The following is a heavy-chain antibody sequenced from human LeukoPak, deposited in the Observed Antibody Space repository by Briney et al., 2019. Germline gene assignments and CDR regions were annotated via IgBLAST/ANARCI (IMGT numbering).Heavy chain of an antibody. V-gene: IGHV4-59*01. J-gene: IGHJ4*02. CDR2: TYYSGST. CDR3: ARFSGSYSFVDY. CDR1: GGSISSYY. Sequence: SETLSLTCTVSGGSISSYYWSWIRLPPGQGLEWIGYTYYSGSTKYNPSLKSRVTISIDTSKNQFSLKLSSVTAADTAVYYCARFSGSYSFVDYWGQGTLVTVSS. D-gene: IGHD3-10*01.